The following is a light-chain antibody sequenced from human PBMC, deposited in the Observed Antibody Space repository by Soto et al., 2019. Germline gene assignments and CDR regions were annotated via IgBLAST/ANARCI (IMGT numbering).Light chain of an antibody. CDR1: SSDVGDYNF. CDR2: EVS. CDR3: SSHTSSSIWV. J-gene: IGLJ3*02. V-gene: IGLV2-14*03. Sequence: QSALTQPASVSGSPGQSITISCTGTSSDVGDYNFVSWYQQLPGKAPKLMIYEVSHRPSGVSNSFSGSKSGNTDSLTISGLLAEDEAHYYCSSHTSSSIWVFGGGTKVTVL.